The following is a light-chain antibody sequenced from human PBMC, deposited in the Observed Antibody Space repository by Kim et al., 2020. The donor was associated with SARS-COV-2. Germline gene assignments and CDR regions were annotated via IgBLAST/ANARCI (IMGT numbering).Light chain of an antibody. CDR3: QHHSTYPIT. CDR2: DAS. J-gene: IGKJ5*01. Sequence: ASVGDRVTITCRASQSIGGWLAWYQQKPGKAPKLLIYDASSVESGVPSRFSGSGSGTEFTLTISSLQPDDSATYYCQHHSTYPITFGQGTRLETK. V-gene: IGKV1-5*01. CDR1: QSIGGW.